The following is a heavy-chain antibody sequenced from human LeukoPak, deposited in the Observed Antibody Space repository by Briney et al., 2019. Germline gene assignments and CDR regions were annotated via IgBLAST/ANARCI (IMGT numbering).Heavy chain of an antibody. CDR2: FDPEDGES. J-gene: IGHJ4*02. CDR1: GASLSETS. Sequence: ASVKVSCKVSGASLSETSIHWVRQAPGQWLEWMGGFDPEDGESIFAQRFQGRFSMTEDTSTDTAYMELRSLRPEHTAVYYCATADKWEPLDYWGQGTLVTVSS. CDR3: ATADKWEPLDY. V-gene: IGHV1-24*01. D-gene: IGHD1-26*01.